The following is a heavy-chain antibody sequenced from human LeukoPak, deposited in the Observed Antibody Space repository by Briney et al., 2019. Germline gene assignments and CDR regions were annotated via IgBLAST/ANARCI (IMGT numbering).Heavy chain of an antibody. CDR2: ISGGGDSA. Sequence: GGSLRLSCAASGFTFSDYAMTWVHQTPGKGLEWVSVISGGGDSADYADSMKGRFTISRDNSKNTLYLQMNSLRAEDTALYYCAKLGCTGTFCYANYWGQGTLVTVSS. J-gene: IGHJ4*02. V-gene: IGHV3-23*01. CDR1: GFTFSDYA. D-gene: IGHD2-2*01. CDR3: AKLGCTGTFCYANY.